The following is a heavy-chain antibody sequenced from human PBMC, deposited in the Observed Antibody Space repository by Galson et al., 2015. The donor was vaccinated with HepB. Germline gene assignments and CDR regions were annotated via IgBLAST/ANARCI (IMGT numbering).Heavy chain of an antibody. CDR2: ISYDGSNK. J-gene: IGHJ4*02. Sequence: SLRLSCAASGFTFSSYGMHWVRQAPGKGLEWVAVISYDGSNKYYADSVKGRFTISRDNSKNTLCLQMNSLRAEDTAVYYCASLKVRLPNQFDYWGQGTLVTVSS. CDR1: GFTFSSYG. D-gene: IGHD1-1*01. V-gene: IGHV3-30*03. CDR3: ASLKVRLPNQFDY.